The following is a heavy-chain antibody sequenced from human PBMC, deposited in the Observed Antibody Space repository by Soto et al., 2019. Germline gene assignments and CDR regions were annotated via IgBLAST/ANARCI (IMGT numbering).Heavy chain of an antibody. CDR2: ISSSSSYI. CDR3: ARDAFIYYDILTGYRAAPGDYGMDV. J-gene: IGHJ6*02. CDR1: GFTFSSYS. Sequence: PGGSLRLSCAASGFTFSSYSMNWVRQAPGKGLEWVSSISSSSSYIYYADSVKGRFTISRDNAKNSLYLQMNSLRAEDTAVYYCARDAFIYYDILTGYRAAPGDYGMDVWGQGTTVTVSS. V-gene: IGHV3-21*01. D-gene: IGHD3-9*01.